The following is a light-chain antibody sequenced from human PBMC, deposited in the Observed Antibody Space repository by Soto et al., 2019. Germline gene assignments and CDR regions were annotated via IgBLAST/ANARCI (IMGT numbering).Light chain of an antibody. CDR3: LLHNGGAWV. CDR1: TGAITIGYY. CDR2: GTS. J-gene: IGLJ3*02. V-gene: IGLV7-43*01. Sequence: QAVVTQEPSLTVSPGGTVTLTCASNTGAITIGYYPNWFQQKSGQAPRALIYGTSNKHSWTPARFSGSLLGGKAALTLSGVQPEAEAEYYCLLHNGGAWVFGGGTKLPVL.